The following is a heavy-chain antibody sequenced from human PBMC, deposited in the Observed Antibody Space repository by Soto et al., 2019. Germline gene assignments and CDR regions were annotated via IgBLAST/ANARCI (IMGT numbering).Heavy chain of an antibody. D-gene: IGHD3-10*01. CDR2: INAGNGNT. J-gene: IGHJ4*02. CDR1: GYTFTNYV. V-gene: IGHV1-3*01. Sequence: QVQLLQSGAEVKKPGASVKVSCKASGYTFTNYVMHWVRQAPGQRLEWMGWINAGNGNTKYSQKLQGRVTITRDTSASIAYMELSSLRSEDTAVYYWARARIIETFDYWGQGTLVTVSS. CDR3: ARARIIETFDY.